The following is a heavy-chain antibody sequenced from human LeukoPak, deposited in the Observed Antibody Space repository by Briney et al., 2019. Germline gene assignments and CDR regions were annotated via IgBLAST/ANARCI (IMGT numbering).Heavy chain of an antibody. Sequence: PGGSLRLSCAASGFTFSDYYMSWIRQAPGKGLEWVSYISSSGSTIYYADSVKGRFTISRDNAKNSLYLQMNSLRADDTAVYYCAREYYDILTGLFYLDYWGQGTLVTVSS. CDR1: GFTFSDYY. CDR2: ISSSGSTI. J-gene: IGHJ4*02. V-gene: IGHV3-11*04. CDR3: AREYYDILTGLFYLDY. D-gene: IGHD3-9*01.